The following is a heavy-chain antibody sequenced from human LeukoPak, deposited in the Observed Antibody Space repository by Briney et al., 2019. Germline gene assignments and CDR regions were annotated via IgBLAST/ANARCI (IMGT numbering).Heavy chain of an antibody. CDR3: AKDGFGSGSHYPDY. Sequence: GGSLRLSCAGSGFSFSSYGMYWVRQAPGKGLEWLAVIWHDGSNKDYADSVKGRFTISRDNSKNTLYLQMDSLRAEDTAVYYCAKDGFGSGSHYPDYWRQGTLVTVSS. CDR1: GFSFSSYG. D-gene: IGHD3-10*01. V-gene: IGHV3-33*06. J-gene: IGHJ4*02. CDR2: IWHDGSNK.